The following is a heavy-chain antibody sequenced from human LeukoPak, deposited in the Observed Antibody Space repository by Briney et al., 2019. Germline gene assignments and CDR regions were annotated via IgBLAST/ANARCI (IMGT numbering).Heavy chain of an antibody. CDR3: ARNPPATAEFYFDY. D-gene: IGHD1-14*01. CDR1: GGSISSGSYY. CDR2: IYTSGST. V-gene: IGHV4-61*02. Sequence: TLSLTCTVSGGSISSGSYYWSWIRQPAGKGLEWIGRIYTSGSTNYNPSLKSRVTISVDTSKNQFSLKLSSVTAADTAVYYCARNPPATAEFYFDYWGQGTLVTVSS. J-gene: IGHJ4*02.